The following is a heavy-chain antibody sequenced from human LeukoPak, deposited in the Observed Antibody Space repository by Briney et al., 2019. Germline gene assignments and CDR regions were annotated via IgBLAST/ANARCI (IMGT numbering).Heavy chain of an antibody. CDR1: GYSISSDSY. J-gene: IGHJ4*02. CDR2: MFHSGDT. CDR3: AKVGAYGDYARHDY. Sequence: PSETLSLTCAVSGYSISSDSYWGWIRQPPGKGLEWIGNMFHSGDTYHNPSLKSRVTISADTSKNQFSLKLTSVTAADTAVYYCAKVGAYGDYARHDYWGQGTLVTVSS. V-gene: IGHV4-38-2*01. D-gene: IGHD4-17*01.